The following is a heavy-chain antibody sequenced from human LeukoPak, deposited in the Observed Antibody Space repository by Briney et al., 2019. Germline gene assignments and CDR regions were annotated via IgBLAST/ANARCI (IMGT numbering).Heavy chain of an antibody. D-gene: IGHD2-15*01. J-gene: IGHJ4*02. V-gene: IGHV4-59*01. CDR3: AILSGYCSGGSCPPYGIANDY. Sequence: SETLSLTCTVSGGSISSYYWSWIRQPPGKGLEWIGYIYYSGSTNYNPSLKSRVTISVDTSKNQFSLKLSSVTAAVTAVYYCAILSGYCSGGSCPPYGIANDYWGQGTLVTVSS. CDR1: GGSISSYY. CDR2: IYYSGST.